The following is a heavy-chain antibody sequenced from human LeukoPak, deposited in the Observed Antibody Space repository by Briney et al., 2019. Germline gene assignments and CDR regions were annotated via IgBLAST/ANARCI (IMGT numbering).Heavy chain of an antibody. D-gene: IGHD5-18*01. CDR3: ARGAAPQGYSYYYYYYMDV. CDR1: GYTFTDYY. CDR2: MNPISGNT. Sequence: ASVKVSCKASGYTFTDYYMHWVRQAPGQGLEWMGWMNPISGNTGYAQKFQGRVTMTRNTSISTAYMELSSLRSEDTAVYYCARGAAPQGYSYYYYYYMDVWGKGTTVTVSS. V-gene: IGHV1-8*02. J-gene: IGHJ6*03.